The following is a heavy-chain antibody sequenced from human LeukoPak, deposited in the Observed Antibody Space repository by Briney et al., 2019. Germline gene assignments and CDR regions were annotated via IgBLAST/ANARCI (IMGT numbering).Heavy chain of an antibody. CDR2: IYSSGSS. Sequence: SETLSLTCSVSGGSIRSESYYWSWIRQPAGEGLEWIGRIYSSGSSKFNPSLKSRVTISIDTSKNQFSLNLSSVTAADTAVYYCARGMTGSGWNDAFDIWGQGTMVTVSS. V-gene: IGHV4-61*02. CDR3: ARGMTGSGWNDAFDI. J-gene: IGHJ3*02. D-gene: IGHD6-19*01. CDR1: GGSIRSESYY.